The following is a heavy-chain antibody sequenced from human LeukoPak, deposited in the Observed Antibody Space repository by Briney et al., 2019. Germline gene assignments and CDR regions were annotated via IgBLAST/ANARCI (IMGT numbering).Heavy chain of an antibody. J-gene: IGHJ6*03. V-gene: IGHV3-11*01. CDR3: AKEGSSGSYYDILTGYYDYYYYYYMDV. CDR2: ISSSGSTI. D-gene: IGHD3-9*01. Sequence: GGSLRLSCAASGFTFSDYYMNWIRQAPGKGLEWVSYISSSGSTIYYADSVKGRFTISRDNAKNSLYLQMNSLRAEDTAVYYCAKEGSSGSYYDILTGYYDYYYYYYMDVWGKGTTVTVSS. CDR1: GFTFSDYY.